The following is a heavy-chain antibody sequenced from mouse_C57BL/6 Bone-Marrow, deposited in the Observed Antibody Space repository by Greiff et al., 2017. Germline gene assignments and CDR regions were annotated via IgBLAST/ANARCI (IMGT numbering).Heavy chain of an antibody. CDR2: ISSGGSYT. CDR3: EGKVGYFYWNFMFGGKGTPLTVPS. Sequence: EVKLMESGGDLVKPGGSLKLSCAASGFTFSSYGMSWVRQTPDKRLEWVATISSGGSYTYYPDSVKGRFTISRDNAKNTLYLQMSSLKSGDTARYYGEGKVGYFYWNFMFGGKGTPLTVPSGG. CDR1: GFTFSSYG. J-gene: IGHJ2*01. V-gene: IGHV5-6*01. D-gene: IGHD2-3*01.